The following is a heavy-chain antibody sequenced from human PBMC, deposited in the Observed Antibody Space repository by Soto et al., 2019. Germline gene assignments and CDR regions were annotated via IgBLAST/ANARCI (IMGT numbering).Heavy chain of an antibody. D-gene: IGHD3-22*01. CDR2: FDPEDGET. V-gene: IGHV1-24*01. Sequence: ASVKVSCKASGYTLTELSMHWVRQAPGKGLEWMGGFDPEDGETIYAQKFQGRVTMTEDTSTDTAYMELSSLRSEDTAVYYCATYSSGYYAFYFDYWGQGTLVTVSS. CDR3: ATYSSGYYAFYFDY. CDR1: GYTLTELS. J-gene: IGHJ4*02.